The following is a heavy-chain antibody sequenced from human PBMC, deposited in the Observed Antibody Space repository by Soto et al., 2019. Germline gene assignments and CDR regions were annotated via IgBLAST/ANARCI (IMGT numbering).Heavy chain of an antibody. CDR2: INHSGST. D-gene: IGHD2-2*01. CDR1: GGTFSGYY. CDR3: ARESGSTCSSTSCYGGGEGSRPRVNYFDY. J-gene: IGHJ4*02. Sequence: PSETLSLTCAVDGGTFSGYYLSWIRQPPGKGLEWIGEINHSGSTNYNPSLKSRVTISVDTSKNQFSLKLSSVTAADTAVYYCARESGSTCSSTSCYGGGEGSRPRVNYFDYWGQGTLVTVSS. V-gene: IGHV4-34*01.